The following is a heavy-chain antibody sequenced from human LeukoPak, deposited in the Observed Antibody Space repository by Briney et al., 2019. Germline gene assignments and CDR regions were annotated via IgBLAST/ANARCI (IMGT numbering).Heavy chain of an antibody. CDR3: ARVIVVGATRDWFDP. CDR1: GGSISSGSYY. CDR2: ICTSGST. D-gene: IGHD1-26*01. V-gene: IGHV4-61*02. Sequence: PSETLSLTCTVSGGSISSGSYYWSWIRQPAGKGLEWIGRICTSGSTNYNPSLKSRVTISVDTSKNQFSLKLSSVTAADTAVYYCARVIVVGATRDWFDPWGQGTLVTVSS. J-gene: IGHJ5*02.